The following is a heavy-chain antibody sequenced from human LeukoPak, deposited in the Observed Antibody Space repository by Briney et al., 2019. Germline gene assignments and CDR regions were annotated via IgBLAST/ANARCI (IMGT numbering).Heavy chain of an antibody. CDR3: AHGLWHYDAFDV. D-gene: IGHD3-10*01. CDR1: GSTFTNAW. V-gene: IGHV3-15*01. J-gene: IGHJ3*01. CDR2: IKSKSDGCTT. Sequence: GGSLRLSCAASGSTFTNAWMNWVRQAPGKGLEWIGRIKSKSDGCTTDYAAPVKGRFTISRDDPKITLYLQMNSLKTEDTAVYYCAHGLWHYDAFDVWGQGTMVTVSS.